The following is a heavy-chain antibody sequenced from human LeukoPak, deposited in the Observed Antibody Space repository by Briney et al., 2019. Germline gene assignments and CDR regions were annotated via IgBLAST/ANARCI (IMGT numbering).Heavy chain of an antibody. D-gene: IGHD3-22*01. Sequence: GGSLRLSCAASGFTFANYAMSWVRQAPGKGLEWVSSVSGSGGETHSTDSVKGRFTISRDNSKGTLYLQLSSLRAEDTAVYYCAKHYYDSSGYFYCFDYWGQGTLVTVSS. CDR2: VSGSGGET. CDR1: GFTFANYA. CDR3: AKHYYDSSGYFYCFDY. J-gene: IGHJ4*02. V-gene: IGHV3-23*01.